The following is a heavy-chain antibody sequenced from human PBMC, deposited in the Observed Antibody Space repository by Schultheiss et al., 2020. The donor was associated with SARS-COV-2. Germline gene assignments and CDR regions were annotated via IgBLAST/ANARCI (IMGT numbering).Heavy chain of an antibody. CDR3: ARGWSGYYYPSYFDY. Sequence: SETLSLTCTVSGGSISSGSYYWGWIRQHPGKGLEWIGYIYYSGSTYYNPSLKSLVTISVDTSKNQFSLKLSSVTAADTAVYYCARGWSGYYYPSYFDYWGQGTLVTVSS. V-gene: IGHV4-31*01. CDR1: GGSISSGSYY. CDR2: IYYSGST. J-gene: IGHJ4*02. D-gene: IGHD3-3*01.